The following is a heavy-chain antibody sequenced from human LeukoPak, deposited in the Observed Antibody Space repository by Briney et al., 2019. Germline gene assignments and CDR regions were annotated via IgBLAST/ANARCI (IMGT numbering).Heavy chain of an antibody. CDR2: TKPDGSQK. Sequence: PGGSLRLSCAASGFTFSTNWMAWVRQAPGKGLEWVANTKPDGSQKYYVDSVKGRFTISRDNAKNSLHLQMNSLRAEDTAIYYRARSSAGFDHWGLGTLVTVSS. V-gene: IGHV3-7*01. CDR3: ARSSAGFDH. J-gene: IGHJ4*02. CDR1: GFTFSTNW. D-gene: IGHD6-25*01.